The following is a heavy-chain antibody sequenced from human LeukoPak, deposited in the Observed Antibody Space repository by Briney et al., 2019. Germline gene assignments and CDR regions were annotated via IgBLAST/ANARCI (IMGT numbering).Heavy chain of an antibody. J-gene: IGHJ4*02. Sequence: PGGSLRLSXAASGFTFDDYGMSWGRQAPGKGLEWVSGIKWDGGGTGYADSVKGRFTISRDNAKNSLYLQMNSLRAEDTALYSCARQNQWFGECIDYWGQGTLVTVSS. CDR3: ARQNQWFGECIDY. V-gene: IGHV3-20*04. CDR2: IKWDGGGT. CDR1: GFTFDDYG. D-gene: IGHD3-10*01.